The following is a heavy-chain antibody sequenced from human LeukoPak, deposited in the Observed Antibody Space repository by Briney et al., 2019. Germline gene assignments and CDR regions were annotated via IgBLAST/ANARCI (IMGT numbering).Heavy chain of an antibody. J-gene: IGHJ5*02. Sequence: GGSLRLSCAASGLTFSSYWMSWVRQAPGKGLEWVANIKQDGSEKYYVDSVKGRFTISRDNAKNSLYLQMNSLRAEDTAVYYCAKVTMGDVWFDPWGQRTLVTVSS. CDR3: AKVTMGDVWFDP. CDR1: GLTFSSYW. V-gene: IGHV3-7*01. D-gene: IGHD3-16*01. CDR2: IKQDGSEK.